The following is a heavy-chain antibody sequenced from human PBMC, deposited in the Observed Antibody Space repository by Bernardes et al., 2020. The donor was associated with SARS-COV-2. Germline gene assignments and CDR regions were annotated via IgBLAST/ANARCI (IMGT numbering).Heavy chain of an antibody. CDR2: ISTSGAT. CDR3: ARSGTFYYEVNWLDS. Sequence: SETLSLTCTVSGASISSGRYYWTWVRQPAGKGLEWVGRISTSGATDYHPSLKSRVTIAMDTSKNQISLRLNSATAADAAVYFCARSGTFYYEVNWLDSWGQGTLVNVSS. J-gene: IGHJ5*01. D-gene: IGHD3-16*01. V-gene: IGHV4-61*02. CDR1: GASISSGRYY.